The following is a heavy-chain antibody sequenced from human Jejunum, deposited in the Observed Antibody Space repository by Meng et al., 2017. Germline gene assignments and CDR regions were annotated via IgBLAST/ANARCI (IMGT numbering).Heavy chain of an antibody. D-gene: IGHD4-17*01. Sequence: GQLQESGPGLAGPSETLSLPCAHSGGAVRSRSFYWTWIRQPPGKGLEWIGYVFDSGSTKYNPSLSSRVTISADTSKNQFSLELSSVTAADTAVYYCATDVYGDGLAYLDYWGQGSLVTVSS. CDR2: VFDSGST. CDR1: GGAVRSRSFY. CDR3: ATDVYGDGLAYLDY. J-gene: IGHJ4*02. V-gene: IGHV4-61*01.